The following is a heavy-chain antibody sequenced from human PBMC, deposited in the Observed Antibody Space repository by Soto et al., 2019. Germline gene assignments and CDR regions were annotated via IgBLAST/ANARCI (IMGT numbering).Heavy chain of an antibody. J-gene: IGHJ3*02. Sequence: ASVKVSCKASGYTFTGYYMHWVRQAPGQGLEWMGWINPNSGGTNYAQKFQGWVTMTRDTSISTAYMELSRLRSDDTAVYYCARGAVVVAATDDAFDIWGQGTMVTVSS. V-gene: IGHV1-2*04. CDR2: INPNSGGT. D-gene: IGHD2-15*01. CDR1: GYTFTGYY. CDR3: ARGAVVVAATDDAFDI.